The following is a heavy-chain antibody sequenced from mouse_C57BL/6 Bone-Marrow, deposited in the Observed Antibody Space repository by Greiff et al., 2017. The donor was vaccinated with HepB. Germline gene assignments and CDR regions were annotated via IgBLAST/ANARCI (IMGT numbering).Heavy chain of an antibody. CDR1: GYTFTEYT. CDR2: FYPGSGSI. Sequence: VQLQQSGAELVKPGASVKLSCKASGYTFTEYTIHWVKQRSGQGLEWIGWFYPGSGSIKYNEKFKDKATLTADKSSSTVYMELSRLTSEDSAVYFCARRSIYYYGSSGKNYYFDYWGQGTTLTVSS. CDR3: ARRSIYYYGSSGKNYYFDY. J-gene: IGHJ2*01. D-gene: IGHD1-1*01. V-gene: IGHV1-62-2*01.